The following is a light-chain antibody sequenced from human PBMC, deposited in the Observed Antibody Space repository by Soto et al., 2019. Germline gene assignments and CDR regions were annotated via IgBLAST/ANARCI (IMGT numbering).Light chain of an antibody. J-gene: IGKJ5*01. Sequence: DVGLTQSRLSLPVTLGQPSSIWCRSSQSVLYRDGNTYLSWFHQRTGQSPRRLIYKVSNRDSGVPDRFSGSGSGTDFTLKISRVEAEGVGVYYCMQGTHWPPITFGQGTRLEIK. CDR3: MQGTHWPPIT. CDR2: KVS. V-gene: IGKV2-30*01. CDR1: QSVLYRDGNTY.